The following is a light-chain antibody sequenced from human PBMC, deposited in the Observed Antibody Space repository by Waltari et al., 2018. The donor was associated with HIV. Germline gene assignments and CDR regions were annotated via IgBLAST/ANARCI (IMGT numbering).Light chain of an antibody. CDR2: PAS. Sequence: DTQLTQSPSFLSASVGDSVTITCRASQDIRTYVAWYQQKPGKAPKLLFYPASTLESGVPSRFSGSGSGTEFTLTISSLQPEDLATYYCQQLNSYPLSFGPGTKVNV. CDR3: QQLNSYPLS. CDR1: QDIRTY. V-gene: IGKV1-9*01. J-gene: IGKJ3*01.